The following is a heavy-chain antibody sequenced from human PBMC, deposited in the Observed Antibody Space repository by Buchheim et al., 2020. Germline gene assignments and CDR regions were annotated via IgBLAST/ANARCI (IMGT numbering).Heavy chain of an antibody. CDR3: ARSLAAAGTLRGYYYYGMDV. CDR2: IYHSGST. D-gene: IGHD6-13*01. Sequence: QLQLQESGSGLVKPSQTLSLTCAVSGGSISSGGYSWSWIRQPPGKGLEWIGYIYHSGSTYYNPSLKSRVTISVDRSKNQFSLKLSSVTAADTAVYYCARSLAAAGTLRGYYYYGMDVWGQGTT. CDR1: GGSISSGGYS. J-gene: IGHJ6*02. V-gene: IGHV4-30-2*01.